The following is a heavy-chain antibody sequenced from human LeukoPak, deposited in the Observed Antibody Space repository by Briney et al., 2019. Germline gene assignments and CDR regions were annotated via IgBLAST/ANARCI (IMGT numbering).Heavy chain of an antibody. V-gene: IGHV3-23*01. CDR3: AELGITMIGGV. CDR2: ISGSGVST. CDR1: GFTFSSYA. D-gene: IGHD3-10*02. Sequence: GGSLRLSCAASGFTFSSYAMSWVRQAPGKGLEWVSGISGSGVSTNYADSVKGRFTISRDNSKNSLYLQMNSLRAEDTAVYYCAELGITMIGGVWGKGTTVTISS. J-gene: IGHJ6*04.